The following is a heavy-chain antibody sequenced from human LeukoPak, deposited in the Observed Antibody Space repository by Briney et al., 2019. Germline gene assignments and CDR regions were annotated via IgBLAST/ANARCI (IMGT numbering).Heavy chain of an antibody. Sequence: KPGGSLRLSCTASGFTFCDYAMSWFRQAPGKGLEWVGFIRSKAYGGTTEYAASVKGRFTISRDDSKSIAYLQMNSLKTEDTAVYYCTRPIAVAITNWFDPWGQGTLVTVPS. D-gene: IGHD6-19*01. CDR3: TRPIAVAITNWFDP. CDR1: GFTFCDYA. J-gene: IGHJ5*02. CDR2: IRSKAYGGTT. V-gene: IGHV3-49*05.